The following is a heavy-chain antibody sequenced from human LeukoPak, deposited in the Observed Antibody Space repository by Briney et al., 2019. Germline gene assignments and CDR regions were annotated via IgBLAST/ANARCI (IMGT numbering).Heavy chain of an antibody. D-gene: IGHD3-16*02. CDR3: ARGYEDYVWGSYRHFDY. CDR1: GYTFTSYD. CDR2: MNPNSGNT. V-gene: IGHV1-8*01. J-gene: IGHJ4*02. Sequence: ASVKVSCKASGYTFTSYDINWVRQATGQGLEWMGWMNPNSGNTGYAQKLQGRVTMTRNTSISTAYMELSSLRSEDTAVYYCARGYEDYVWGSYRHFDYWGQGTLVTVSS.